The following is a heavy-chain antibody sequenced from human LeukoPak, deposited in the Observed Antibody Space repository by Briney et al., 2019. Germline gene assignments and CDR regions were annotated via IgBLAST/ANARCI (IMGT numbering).Heavy chain of an antibody. J-gene: IGHJ4*02. CDR1: GYTFTGYY. CDR2: INPNSGGT. D-gene: IGHD3-10*01. CDR3: ARHSWERGSGSYLIAY. V-gene: IGHV1-2*02. Sequence: ASVKVSCMASGYTFTGYYMHWVRQAPGQGLEWMGWINPNSGGTNYAQKFQGRVTMTRDTSISTAYMELSRLRSDDTAVYYCARHSWERGSGSYLIAYWGQGTLVTVSS.